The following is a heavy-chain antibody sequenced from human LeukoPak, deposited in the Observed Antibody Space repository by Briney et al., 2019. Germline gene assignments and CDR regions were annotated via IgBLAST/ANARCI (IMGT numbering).Heavy chain of an antibody. J-gene: IGHJ4*02. CDR2: ISGNSGST. V-gene: IGHV3-23*01. D-gene: IGHD2-21*01. CDR1: GFTFSNYA. CDR3: AKEWGSCGGDCHDAY. Sequence: GGSLRLSCTASGFTFSNYAMSWVRQAPGKGLEWVSAISGNSGSTYYADSVKGRFAVSRDNSKNTLYLQMSSLRAEDTAVYYCAKEWGSCGGDCHDAYWGQGTLVTVSS.